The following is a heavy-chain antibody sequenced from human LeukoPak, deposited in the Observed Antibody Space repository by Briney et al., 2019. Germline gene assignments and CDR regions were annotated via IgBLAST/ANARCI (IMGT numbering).Heavy chain of an antibody. CDR1: GFTFSSYG. CDR3: AKGLTGYISGWYLGY. CDR2: ISYDGNNK. V-gene: IGHV3-30*18. Sequence: PGGSLRLSCAASGFTFSSYGMHWVRQAPGKGLEWVAVISYDGNNKYYADSLKGRFTISRDNSKNTVYLQMSSLSAEDTAVYYCAKGLTGYISGWYLGYWGQGTQVCLSS. J-gene: IGHJ4*02. D-gene: IGHD6-19*01.